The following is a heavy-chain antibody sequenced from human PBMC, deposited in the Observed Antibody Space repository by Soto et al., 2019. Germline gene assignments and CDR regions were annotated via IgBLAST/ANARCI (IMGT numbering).Heavy chain of an antibody. J-gene: IGHJ6*02. D-gene: IGHD6-13*01. CDR1: GGTFSSYA. CDR2: IIPIFGTA. Sequence: ASVKVSCKASGGTFSSYAISWVRQAPGQGLEWMGGIIPIFGTANYAQKFQGRVAITADESTSTAYMELSSLRSKDTAVYYCARDWVSTYYYYGMDVWGQGTTVTVSS. CDR3: ARDWVSTYYYYGMDV. V-gene: IGHV1-69*13.